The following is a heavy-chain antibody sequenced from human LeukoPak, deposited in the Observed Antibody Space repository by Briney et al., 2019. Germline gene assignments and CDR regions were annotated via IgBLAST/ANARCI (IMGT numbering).Heavy chain of an antibody. CDR2: INPNSGGT. J-gene: IGHJ4*02. CDR3: ARDLTNYDSSGPDY. D-gene: IGHD3-22*01. V-gene: IGHV1-2*02. CDR1: GYTFTSYD. Sequence: GASVKVSCKASGYTFTSYDINWVRQATGQGLEWMGWINPNSGGTNYAQKFQGRVTMTRDTSISAAYMELSRLRSDDTAVYYCARDLTNYDSSGPDYWGQGTLVTVSS.